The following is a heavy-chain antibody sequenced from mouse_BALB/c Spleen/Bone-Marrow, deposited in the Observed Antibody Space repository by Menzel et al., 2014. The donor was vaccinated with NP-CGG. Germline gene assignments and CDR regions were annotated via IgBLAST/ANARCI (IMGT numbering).Heavy chain of an antibody. J-gene: IGHJ3*01. CDR1: GDSITSRY. V-gene: IGHV3-8*02. CDR3: ASPLITTVVAPFAY. CDR2: ISYSGST. D-gene: IGHD1-1*01. Sequence: VQLQQSGPSLVKPSQPLSLTCSVTGDSITSRYWNWIRNFPGNKLEYMGYISYSGSTYYNPSLKSRISITRDTSKNXYYLQLNSVTTEDTATYYCASPLITTVVAPFAYWGQGTLVTVSA.